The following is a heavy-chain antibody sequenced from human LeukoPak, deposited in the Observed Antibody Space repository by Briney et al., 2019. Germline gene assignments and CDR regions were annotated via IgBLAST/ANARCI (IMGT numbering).Heavy chain of an antibody. CDR1: GGSLSSNNW. CDR3: AKLSELWSRGGPDAFDI. D-gene: IGHD5-18*01. Sequence: SETLSLTCAVSGGSLSSNNWWSWVRQPPGKGLEWIGEIYHSGNNNYNPSLESRVTISVDKSRNQFSLKLSSVTAADTAVYYCAKLSELWSRGGPDAFDIWGQGTMVTVSS. J-gene: IGHJ3*02. V-gene: IGHV4-4*02. CDR2: IYHSGNN.